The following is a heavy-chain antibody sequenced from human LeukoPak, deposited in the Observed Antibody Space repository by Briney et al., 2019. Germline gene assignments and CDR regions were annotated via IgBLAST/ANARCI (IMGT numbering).Heavy chain of an antibody. J-gene: IGHJ3*02. CDR2: ISSTSGSTI. Sequence: PGGSLRLSCAASGFTFSSYEMNWVRQAPGKGLEWVSYISSTSGSTIYYADSVKGRFTISRDNAKNSLYLQMNSLRADDTAVYYCARGGHDPGIPFDIWGQGTMVTVSS. CDR3: ARGGHDPGIPFDI. V-gene: IGHV3-48*03. D-gene: IGHD1-1*01. CDR1: GFTFSSYE.